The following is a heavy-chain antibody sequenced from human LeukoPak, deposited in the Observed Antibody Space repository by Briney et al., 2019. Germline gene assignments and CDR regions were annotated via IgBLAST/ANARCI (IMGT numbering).Heavy chain of an antibody. CDR1: GGSISSYY. J-gene: IGHJ4*02. Sequence: PSETLSLTCSVSGGSISSYYWSWIRQPPGKGLEWIGFIYYSGSTNYNPSLKSRVTISVDTSKNQFSLKLSSVTAADTAVYYCASGGYSYGYRGGFDYWGQGTLVTVSS. V-gene: IGHV4-59*08. CDR2: IYYSGST. CDR3: ASGGYSYGYRGGFDY. D-gene: IGHD5-18*01.